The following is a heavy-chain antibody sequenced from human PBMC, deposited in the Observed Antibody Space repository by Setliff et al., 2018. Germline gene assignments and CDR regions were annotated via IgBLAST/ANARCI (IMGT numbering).Heavy chain of an antibody. CDR2: IQTSGTT. V-gene: IGHV4-61*09. CDR3: ARFLNPRDGYQNSPGFDF. CDR1: GGSISSGNYY. Sequence: PSETLSLTCTVSGGSISSGNYYWSWIRQPAGKGLEWIGHIQTSGTTNYNPSLKSRVTISVDTSKNQFSLKMSSMTAADTAVYYCARFLNPRDGYQNSPGFDFWGQGTLVTVSS. J-gene: IGHJ4*02. D-gene: IGHD5-12*01.